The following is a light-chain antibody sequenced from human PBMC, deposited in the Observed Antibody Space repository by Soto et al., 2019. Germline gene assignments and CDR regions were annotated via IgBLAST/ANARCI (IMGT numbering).Light chain of an antibody. CDR2: DAS. V-gene: IGKV3-11*01. Sequence: EILLTQSPATLSLSLGERATLSCRASQSVSTYLAWYQQKPGQAPRLLIYDASNRATGIPARFSGSGSGTDFTLTISSLELEDFAVYYCQQRRNWPRSITFGQGTRLEIK. J-gene: IGKJ5*01. CDR1: QSVSTY. CDR3: QQRRNWPRSIT.